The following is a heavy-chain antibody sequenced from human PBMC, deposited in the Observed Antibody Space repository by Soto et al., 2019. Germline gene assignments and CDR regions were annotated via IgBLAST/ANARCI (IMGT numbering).Heavy chain of an antibody. CDR1: GFTFSSYG. J-gene: IGHJ4*02. CDR2: LNSDGSST. Sequence: GGSLRLSCAASGFTFSSYGMYWVRQAPGKGLLWVSRLNSDGSSTSYADSVKGRFTISRDNAKNTLYLQMNSLRAEDTAVYYCAREGPNGRGFDYWGQGTLVTVS. CDR3: AREGPNGRGFDY. D-gene: IGHD2-8*01. V-gene: IGHV3-74*01.